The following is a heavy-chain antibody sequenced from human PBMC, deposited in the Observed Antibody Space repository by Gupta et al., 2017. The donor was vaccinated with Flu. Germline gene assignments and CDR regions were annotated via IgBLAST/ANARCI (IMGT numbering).Heavy chain of an antibody. J-gene: IGHJ3*02. Sequence: EVQLLESGGGLVQSGRSLRLSCAASGFTFDNYAMHWVRQAPGKGLEWVASISWNSYIIGYGDSVKGRFTISRDNAKNSLYLQMNSLKPEDTALYYCAKDLKGPWAQPDGTFDIWGQGTKVSVS. D-gene: IGHD5-24*01. CDR3: AKDLKGPWAQPDGTFDI. V-gene: IGHV3-9*01. CDR1: GFTFDNYA. CDR2: ISWNSYII.